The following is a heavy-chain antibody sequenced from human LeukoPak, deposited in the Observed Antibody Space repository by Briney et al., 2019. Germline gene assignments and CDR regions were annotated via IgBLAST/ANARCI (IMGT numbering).Heavy chain of an antibody. CDR3: ARTSEGYCSSTSCQPTDYYYYYGMDV. V-gene: IGHV1-69*04. CDR2: IIPIIGIA. J-gene: IGHJ6*02. D-gene: IGHD2-2*01. Sequence: GSSVKVSCKASGGTFSSDAISWVRQDPGQGLEWMGRIIPIIGIANYAQKFQGRVTITADKSTSTAYMELSSLRSEDTAVYYCARTSEGYCSSTSCQPTDYYYYYGMDVWGQGTTVTVSS. CDR1: GGTFSSDA.